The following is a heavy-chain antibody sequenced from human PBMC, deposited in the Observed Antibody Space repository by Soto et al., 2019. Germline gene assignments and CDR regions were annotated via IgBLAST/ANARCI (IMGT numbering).Heavy chain of an antibody. CDR1: GGSISSYY. Sequence: PSETLSLTCTVSGGSISSYYWGWIRQPPGKGLEWIGYIYYSGSTNYNPSLKSRVTISVDTSKNQFSLKLSSVTAADTAVYYCARQPLITIFGVAPDAFYIRGQGTMVTVSS. CDR2: IYYSGST. J-gene: IGHJ3*02. V-gene: IGHV4-59*01. D-gene: IGHD3-3*01. CDR3: ARQPLITIFGVAPDAFYI.